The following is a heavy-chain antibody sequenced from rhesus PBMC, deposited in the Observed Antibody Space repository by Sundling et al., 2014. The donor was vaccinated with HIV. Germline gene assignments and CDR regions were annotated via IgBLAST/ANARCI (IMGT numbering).Heavy chain of an antibody. CDR2: IYSSSGST. D-gene: IGHD2-2*01. J-gene: IGHJ6*01. V-gene: IGHV4-127*01. CDR3: ARGRVYCTSTTCYATMSTDRYGLVF. Sequence: QVQLQESGPGLLKPSETLSLTCTVSGDSISGGYGWGWIRQSPGKGLEWIGKIYSSSGSTYYNPSLKSRVTISTDTSKNQFFLKLNSVTAADTAVYYCARGRVYCTSTTCYATMSTDRYGLVFLGPRGRRHRLL. CDR1: GDSISGGYG.